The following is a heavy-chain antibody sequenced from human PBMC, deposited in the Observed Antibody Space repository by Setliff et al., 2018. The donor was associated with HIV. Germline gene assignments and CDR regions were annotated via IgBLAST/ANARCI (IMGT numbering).Heavy chain of an antibody. V-gene: IGHV4-4*07. J-gene: IGHJ3*02. CDR1: GGSTSNYH. Sequence: SETMSLTCTVSGGSTSNYHWSWIRQPAGKGLEWIGRSYISGSTNYNTSLKSGVTRSVDTSKNQFSLKLSTVNAADTAVYYCARDHSGYDPDASDIWGQGTMVTVSS. CDR2: SYISGST. D-gene: IGHD5-12*01. CDR3: ARDHSGYDPDASDI.